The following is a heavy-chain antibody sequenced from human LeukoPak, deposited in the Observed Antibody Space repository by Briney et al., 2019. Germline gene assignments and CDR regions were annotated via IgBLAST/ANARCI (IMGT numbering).Heavy chain of an antibody. V-gene: IGHV4-59*06. D-gene: IGHD3-10*01. CDR1: GGSISSYY. J-gene: IGHJ4*02. CDR2: IYYSGST. CDR3: ARWGAYGSGSYSDY. Sequence: SETLSLTCTVSGGSISSYYWSWIRQPPGKGLEWIGYIYYSGSTYYNPSLKSRVTISVDTSKNQFSLKLSSVAAADTAVYYCARWGAYGSGSYSDYWGQGTLVTVSS.